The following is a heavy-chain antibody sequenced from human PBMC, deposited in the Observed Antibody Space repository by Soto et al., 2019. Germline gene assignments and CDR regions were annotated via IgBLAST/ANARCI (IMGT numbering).Heavy chain of an antibody. J-gene: IGHJ4*02. V-gene: IGHV4-34*01. D-gene: IGHD3-22*01. CDR2: VNHSGST. Sequence: PSETLSLTCAVYGGSFSGYYWTWIRQPPGTGLEWIGEVNHSGSTNYNPSLKSRVTISVDTSKNQFSLKLTSVTAADTAVYYCTRDYYDSSGYYPKFDYWGQGTLVTVSS. CDR1: GGSFSGYY. CDR3: TRDYYDSSGYYPKFDY.